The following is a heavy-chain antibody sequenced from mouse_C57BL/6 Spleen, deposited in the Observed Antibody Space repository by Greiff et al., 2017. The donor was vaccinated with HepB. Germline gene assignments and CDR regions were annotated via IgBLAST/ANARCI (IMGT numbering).Heavy chain of an antibody. CDR1: GYTFTSYW. CDR3: ARDGGTTVVLYYFDY. V-gene: IGHV1-64*01. D-gene: IGHD1-1*01. J-gene: IGHJ2*01. CDR2: IHPNSGST. Sequence: VQLQQPGAELVKPGASVKLSCKASGYTFTSYWMHWVKQRPGQGLEWIGMIHPNSGSTNYNEKFKSKATLTVDKSSSTAYMQLSSLTSEDSAVYYCARDGGTTVVLYYFDYWGQGTTLTVSS.